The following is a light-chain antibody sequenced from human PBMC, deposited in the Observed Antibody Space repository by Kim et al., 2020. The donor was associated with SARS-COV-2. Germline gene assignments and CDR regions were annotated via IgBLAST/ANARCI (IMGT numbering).Light chain of an antibody. Sequence: GQSSTISCTGTSGDVGRYNLVSWYEQRPGKAPNLIVYEVRRRPSGVSNRFAGSKSGNTASLTISGLQAEDEADYYCCSYAGATKYVFGTGTKVTVL. CDR2: EVR. J-gene: IGLJ1*01. CDR1: SGDVGRYNL. V-gene: IGLV2-23*02. CDR3: CSYAGATKYV.